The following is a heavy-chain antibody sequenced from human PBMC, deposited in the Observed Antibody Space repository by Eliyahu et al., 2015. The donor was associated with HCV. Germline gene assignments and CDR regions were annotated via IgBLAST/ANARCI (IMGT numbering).Heavy chain of an antibody. J-gene: IGHJ5*02. CDR1: GGSITTYY. V-gene: IGHV4-59*01. CDR2: GHYSGTT. Sequence: QVQLQESGPGLVKPSETLSLTCTVSGGSITTYYWSXIRQPPGKGLDWMGYGHYSGTTNYNPXLKSRVTISVDTSKNQFSLNLTSVTAADTAVYYCASGGGGIAVAGTGGWFDPWGQGTLVTVSS. CDR3: ASGGGGIAVAGTGGWFDP. D-gene: IGHD6-19*01.